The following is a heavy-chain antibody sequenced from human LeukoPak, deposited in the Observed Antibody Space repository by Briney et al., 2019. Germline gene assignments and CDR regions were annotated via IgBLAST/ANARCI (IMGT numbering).Heavy chain of an antibody. D-gene: IGHD5-18*01. J-gene: IGHJ4*02. CDR1: GGSFSGYY. CDR2: IYHSGST. Sequence: PSETLSLTCAVYGGSFSGYYWSWIRQPPGKGLEWIGYIYHSGSTYYNPSLKSRVTISVDRSKNQFSLKLSSVTAADTAVYYCARFVWGTATGHFDYWGQGTLVTVSS. V-gene: IGHV4-34*01. CDR3: ARFVWGTATGHFDY.